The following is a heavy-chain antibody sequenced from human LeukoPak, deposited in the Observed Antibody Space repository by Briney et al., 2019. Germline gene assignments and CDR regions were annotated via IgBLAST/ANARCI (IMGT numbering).Heavy chain of an antibody. CDR3: AKDFVVVPGNVNYFDY. D-gene: IGHD2-21*02. J-gene: IGHJ4*02. CDR2: ISGSGDNT. Sequence: GGSLRLSCEASGFSVSSNAMAWVRQAPGKVLEWVSAISGSGDNTYYADSVKGRFTVSRDNSKNTLYVQMKSLRAEDTAVYYCAKDFVVVPGNVNYFDYWGQGTLVTVSS. CDR1: GFSVSSNA. V-gene: IGHV3-23*01.